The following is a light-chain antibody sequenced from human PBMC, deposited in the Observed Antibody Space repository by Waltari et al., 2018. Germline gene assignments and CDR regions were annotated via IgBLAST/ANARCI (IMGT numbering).Light chain of an antibody. CDR1: SGDVGAYDF. CDR2: EVN. J-gene: IGLJ1*01. Sequence: QSALTQPPSASGSPGQSVTISCTGTSGDVGAYDFVSWYQQNPGKAPKLIIYEVNKRPSGLPDRFSGSKSGNTASLTVSGLQADDEADYYCSSYAGSNNFVFGPGTEVTVL. V-gene: IGLV2-8*01. CDR3: SSYAGSNNFV.